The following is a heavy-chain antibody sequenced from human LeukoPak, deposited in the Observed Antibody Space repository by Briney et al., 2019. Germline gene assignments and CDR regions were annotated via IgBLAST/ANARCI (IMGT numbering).Heavy chain of an antibody. CDR3: ARSTPSNYGGKRGTDYYYYMDV. D-gene: IGHD4-23*01. CDR1: GGTFSSYA. Sequence: ASVKVSCKASGGTFSSYAISWVRQAPGQGLEWMGRIIPILGIANYAQKFQGRVTITADKSTSTAYMELSSLRSEDTAVYYCARSTPSNYGGKRGTDYYYYMDVWGKGTTVTVSS. J-gene: IGHJ6*03. V-gene: IGHV1-69*04. CDR2: IIPILGIA.